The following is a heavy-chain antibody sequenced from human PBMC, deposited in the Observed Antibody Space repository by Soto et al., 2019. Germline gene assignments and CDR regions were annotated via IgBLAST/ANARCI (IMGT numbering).Heavy chain of an antibody. Sequence: QVQLVQSGAEVKKPGASVKVSCKASGYTFTSYGISWVRQAPGQGLEWMGWISAYNGNTNYAQKLQGRVTMTTDTSTSTAYMELRSLRSDDTAVYYCAGDSDYGDYRPQNWFDPWGQGTLVTVSS. D-gene: IGHD4-17*01. J-gene: IGHJ5*02. CDR1: GYTFTSYG. V-gene: IGHV1-18*01. CDR3: AGDSDYGDYRPQNWFDP. CDR2: ISAYNGNT.